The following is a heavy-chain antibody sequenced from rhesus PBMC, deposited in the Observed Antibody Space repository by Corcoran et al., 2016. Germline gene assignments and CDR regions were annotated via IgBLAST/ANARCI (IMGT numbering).Heavy chain of an antibody. Sequence: QVQLQESGPGLVKPSETLSLTCAVPGGSISADYYWSCIRQPPGKGLEWIGYIYGSGGGTNYNPSLKNRVTISIDTSKNQFSLKLSSVTAADTAVYYCARAAHYGSSSLDGLDSWGQGVVVTVSS. D-gene: IGHD4-29*01. CDR2: IYGSGGGT. J-gene: IGHJ6*01. V-gene: IGHV4-106*01. CDR3: ARAAHYGSSSLDGLDS. CDR1: GGSISADYY.